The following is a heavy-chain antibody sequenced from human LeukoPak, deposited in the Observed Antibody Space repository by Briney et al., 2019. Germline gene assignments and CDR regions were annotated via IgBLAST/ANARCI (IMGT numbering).Heavy chain of an antibody. D-gene: IGHD6-19*01. Sequence: ASVKVSCKASGYTFTGYYMHWVRQAPGQGLEWMGWINPNSGDTNYAQKFQGRVTMTRNTSISTAYMELSSLRSEDTAVYYCARGLIAVAASRYWGQGTLVTVSS. CDR1: GYTFTGYY. CDR3: ARGLIAVAASRY. CDR2: INPNSGDT. J-gene: IGHJ4*02. V-gene: IGHV1-2*02.